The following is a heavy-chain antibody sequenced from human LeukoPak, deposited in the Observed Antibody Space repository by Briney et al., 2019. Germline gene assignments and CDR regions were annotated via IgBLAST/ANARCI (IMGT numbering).Heavy chain of an antibody. J-gene: IGHJ4*02. CDR3: ASPGGYSYGSDFDY. V-gene: IGHV1-69*06. CDR2: IIPIFGTA. Sequence: ASVKVSCKASGGTFSSYAISWVRQAPGQGLEWMGGIIPIFGTANYAQKFQGRVTITAGKSTSTAYMELSSLRSEDTAVYYCASPGGYSYGSDFDYWGQGTLVTVSS. CDR1: GGTFSSYA. D-gene: IGHD5-18*01.